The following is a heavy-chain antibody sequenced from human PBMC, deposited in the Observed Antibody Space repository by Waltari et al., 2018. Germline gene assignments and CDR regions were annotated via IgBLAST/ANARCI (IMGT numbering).Heavy chain of an antibody. CDR1: GDSMGSRDF. CDR2: VHRSGRT. V-gene: IGHV4-4*02. CDR3: ARDRGRGLYLDS. J-gene: IGHJ4*02. D-gene: IGHD2-15*01. Sequence: QLQLQQSGTGLVTPTESLSLTCAVSGDSMGSRDFWSWVRQSPGKGLEWIGQVHRSGRTNYNPSLASRVTMSIDTSNNQFSLKVTSATAADTAIYYCARDRGRGLYLDSWGQGILVTVSP.